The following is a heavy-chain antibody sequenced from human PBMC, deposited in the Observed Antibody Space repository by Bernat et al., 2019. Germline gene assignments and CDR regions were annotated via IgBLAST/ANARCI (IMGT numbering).Heavy chain of an antibody. CDR3: ATGSGSYYVD. J-gene: IGHJ4*02. V-gene: IGHV4-39*07. D-gene: IGHD1-26*01. Sequence: QLQLQESGPGLVKPSETLSLTCTVSSGSIRTSGYYWGLIRQSPGKGLQWIGSIYYSGSTYYNPSLKRRVTISVDTSKNQFSLKLSSVTAADTAVYYCATGSGSYYVDWSQGILVTVSS. CDR2: IYYSGST. CDR1: SGSIRTSGYY.